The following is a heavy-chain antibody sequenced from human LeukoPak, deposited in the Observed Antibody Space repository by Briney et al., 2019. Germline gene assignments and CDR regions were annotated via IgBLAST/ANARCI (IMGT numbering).Heavy chain of an antibody. D-gene: IGHD2-8*02. CDR2: IYHSGRT. Sequence: SETLSLTCAVSGYSISSGYYWGWIRQPPGKGLEWIGSIYHSGRTYYNPSLKSRVTISVDTSKNQFSLKLSSVTAADTAVYYCARGASGFGTGAFDIWGQGTMVTVSS. CDR3: ARGASGFGTGAFDI. V-gene: IGHV4-38-2*01. J-gene: IGHJ3*02. CDR1: GYSISSGYY.